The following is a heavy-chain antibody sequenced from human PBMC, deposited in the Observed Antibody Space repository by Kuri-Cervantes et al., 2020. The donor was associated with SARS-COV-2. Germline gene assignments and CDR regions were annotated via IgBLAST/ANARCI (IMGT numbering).Heavy chain of an antibody. V-gene: IGHV1-69*13. CDR3: ARLRVPVNWDYYYYGMDV. Sequence: SVKVSCKASGYTFTSYGISWVRQAPGQGLEWMGGIIPIFGTANYAQKFQGRVTITADESTSTAYMELSSLRSEDTAVYYCARLRVPVNWDYYYYGMDVWGQGTTVTVSS. CDR2: IIPIFGTA. CDR1: GYTFTSYG. J-gene: IGHJ6*02. D-gene: IGHD3-16*01.